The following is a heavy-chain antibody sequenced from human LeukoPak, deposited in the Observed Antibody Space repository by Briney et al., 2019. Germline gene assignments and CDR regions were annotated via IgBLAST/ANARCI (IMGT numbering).Heavy chain of an antibody. CDR1: GYTFTSYY. D-gene: IGHD3-22*01. J-gene: IGHJ5*02. CDR3: ARDRITMIVVPKRNWFDP. CDR2: INPSGGST. V-gene: IGHV1-46*01. Sequence: ASVKVSCKASGYTFTSYYMRWVRQAPGQGLEWMGIINPSGGSTSYAQKFQGRVTMTRDTSTSTVYMELSSLRSEDTAVYYCARDRITMIVVPKRNWFDPWGQGTLVTVSS.